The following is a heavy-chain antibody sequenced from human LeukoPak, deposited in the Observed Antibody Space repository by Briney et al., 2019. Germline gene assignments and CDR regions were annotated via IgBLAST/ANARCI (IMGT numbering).Heavy chain of an antibody. V-gene: IGHV5-51*01. D-gene: IGHD5-24*01. J-gene: IGHJ4*02. CDR1: GYSFTSYW. Sequence: GESLKISCKGSGYSFTSYWIGWVRQMPGKGLEWMGIIYPGDSDTRYNPSFQGQVTIPADKSIDTAYLQWSSLKASDTAMYYCARHAVRDGYNRHNDYWGQGTLVTVSS. CDR3: ARHAVRDGYNRHNDY. CDR2: IYPGDSDT.